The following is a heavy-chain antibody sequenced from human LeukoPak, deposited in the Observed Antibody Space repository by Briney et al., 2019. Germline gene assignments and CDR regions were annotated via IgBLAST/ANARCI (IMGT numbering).Heavy chain of an antibody. V-gene: IGHV4-34*01. CDR3: ARGGGWYLGSLDY. J-gene: IGHJ4*02. CDR2: INHSGST. D-gene: IGHD6-19*01. CDR1: GGSFSGYY. Sequence: PSETLSLTCAVYGGSFSGYYWSWIRQPPGKGLEWIGEINHSGSTNYNPSLKSRVTISVDTSKNQFSLKLSSVTAADTAVYYCARGGGWYLGSLDYWGQGTLVTVSP.